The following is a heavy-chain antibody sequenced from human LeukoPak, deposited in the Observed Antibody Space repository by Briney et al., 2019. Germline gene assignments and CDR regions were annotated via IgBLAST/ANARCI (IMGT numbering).Heavy chain of an antibody. J-gene: IGHJ5*02. CDR1: GGTFSSYA. CDR3: ARDHPGNWFDP. Sequence: GASVKVSCKASGGTFSSYAISWVRQATGQGLEWMGWISAYNGNTNYAQKLQGRVTMTTDTSTSTAYMELRSLRSDDTAVYYCARDHPGNWFDPWGQGTLVTVSS. D-gene: IGHD1-14*01. V-gene: IGHV1-18*01. CDR2: ISAYNGNT.